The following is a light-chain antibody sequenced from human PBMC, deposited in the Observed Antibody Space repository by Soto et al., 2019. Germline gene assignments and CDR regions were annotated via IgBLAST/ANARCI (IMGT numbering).Light chain of an antibody. J-gene: IGKJ1*01. V-gene: IGKV2D-30*01. Sequence: DVVMTQSQLSLAVKLGKPGSISCRSSKSLVYSDGNTYLNWYQQKPGKAPKLLIYAASSFHTGVPSRFSGSGSGTNFTLTITVIQPEDFVTYVCQQSYTTPWTFGRGTKVDIK. CDR1: KSLVYSDGNTY. CDR2: AAS. CDR3: QQSYTTPWT.